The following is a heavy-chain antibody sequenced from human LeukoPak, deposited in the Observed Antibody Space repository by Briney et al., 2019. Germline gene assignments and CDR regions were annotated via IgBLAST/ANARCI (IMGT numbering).Heavy chain of an antibody. CDR1: GFTFNSYA. CDR3: ARDRYVGTTRPDASDI. Sequence: QTGGSLRLSCAASGFTFNSYAMIWVRQAPGKGLEWVSGVSGSGGSTYYAESVKGRFTISRDNSKNTLYLQMNSLRAEDTAVYYCARDRYVGTTRPDASDIWGQGTMVTVSS. V-gene: IGHV3-23*01. D-gene: IGHD1-26*01. J-gene: IGHJ3*02. CDR2: VSGSGGST.